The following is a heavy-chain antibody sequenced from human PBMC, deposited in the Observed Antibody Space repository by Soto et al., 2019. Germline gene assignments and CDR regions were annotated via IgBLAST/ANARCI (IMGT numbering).Heavy chain of an antibody. CDR2: ISYDGSNK. D-gene: IGHD5-18*01. J-gene: IGHJ4*02. CDR3: AKDIVRYTYGACDY. V-gene: IGHV3-30*18. CDR1: GFTFNTYG. Sequence: QVQLVESGGAGVQPGKSLRLSCAASGFTFNTYGMYWVRQAPAKGLEWVAAISYDGSNKYHADSVKGRFTISRDNSKNTLYLQMNSLRVEDTAVYYCAKDIVRYTYGACDYWGQGALVTVSS.